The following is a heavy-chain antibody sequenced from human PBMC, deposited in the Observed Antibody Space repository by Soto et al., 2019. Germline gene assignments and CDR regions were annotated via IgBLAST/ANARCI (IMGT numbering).Heavy chain of an antibody. V-gene: IGHV1-18*01. Sequence: QVQLVQSGAEVQKPGASVKVSCKTSGYIFNNFGITWVRQAPGLGLEWLGWIYSKAGTINFAQKFQGRVTMTTDTSPTPAYIELRSLTFDGPAVYFSARDIAFAIDYWGQGTLVTVS. CDR1: GYIFNNFG. CDR2: IYSKAGTI. J-gene: IGHJ4*02. CDR3: ARDIAFAIDY. D-gene: IGHD2-15*01.